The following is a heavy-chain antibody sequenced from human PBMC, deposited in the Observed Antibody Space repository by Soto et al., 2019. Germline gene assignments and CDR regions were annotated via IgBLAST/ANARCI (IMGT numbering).Heavy chain of an antibody. CDR3: ARDNDCGGGSCYAKWFDP. V-gene: IGHV4-59*01. CDR2: IYYSGST. CDR1: GGSISSYY. D-gene: IGHD2-15*01. J-gene: IGHJ5*02. Sequence: TSETLSLTCTVSGGSISSYYWSWIRQPPGRGLEWIGYIYYSGSTNYNPSLKSRVTISVDTSKNQFSLKLSSVTAADTAVYYCARDNDCGGGSCYAKWFDPWGQGTLVTVSS.